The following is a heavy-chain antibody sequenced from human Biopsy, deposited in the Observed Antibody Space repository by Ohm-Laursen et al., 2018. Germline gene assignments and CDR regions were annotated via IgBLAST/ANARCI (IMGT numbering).Heavy chain of an antibody. CDR1: GYTFSGYY. D-gene: IGHD1-26*01. CDR2: IDPNSGGT. J-gene: IGHJ2*01. Sequence: ASVKVSCKASGYTFSGYYIHWVRQAPGQGLEWMGWIDPNSGGTHYAQKFQGRVTMTRDTSMSTAYIELNRLRSDDTAVYYCARGGLNYWYFDLWGRGTLVTVSS. CDR3: ARGGLNYWYFDL. V-gene: IGHV1-2*02.